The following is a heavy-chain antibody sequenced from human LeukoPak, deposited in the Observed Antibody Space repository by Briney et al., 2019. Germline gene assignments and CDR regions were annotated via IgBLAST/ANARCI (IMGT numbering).Heavy chain of an antibody. D-gene: IGHD5-24*01. CDR2: ISYSGST. J-gene: IGHJ4*02. CDR3: TRGNRDGYNYVDV. V-gene: IGHV4-59*01. CDR1: GGSISRYY. Sequence: PSETLFLTCTVSGGSISRYYWSWIRQPPRKGLEWIGNISYSGSTDYNPSLKSRVTMSVDTSKNQFSLKLKSVNPEDTAIYCCTRGNRDGYNYVDVWGQGTLVTVSS.